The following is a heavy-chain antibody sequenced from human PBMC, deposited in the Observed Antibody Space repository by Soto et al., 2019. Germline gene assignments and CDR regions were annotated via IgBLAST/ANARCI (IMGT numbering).Heavy chain of an antibody. CDR1: GYSFTSYW. V-gene: IGHV5-51*01. CDR3: AIFEDIGATANLYDS. Sequence: GESLKISCKGSGYSFTSYWIGWVRQMPGKGLEWMGIIYPGDSDTRYSPSFQGQVTISADKSISTAYLQWSSLKASDTAMYYCAIFEDIGATANLYDSCGRGSLVTGSS. CDR2: IYPGDSDT. D-gene: IGHD5-12*01. J-gene: IGHJ5*01.